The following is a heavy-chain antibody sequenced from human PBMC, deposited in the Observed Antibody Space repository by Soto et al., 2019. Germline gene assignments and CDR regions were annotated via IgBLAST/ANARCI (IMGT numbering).Heavy chain of an antibody. J-gene: IGHJ4*02. CDR3: ARDAPGTSYFDY. CDR1: GTSISSTFW. Sequence: SETLSLTCAVSGTSISSTFWWTWVRQPPGKGLEWIGEVYHTGTTKYNPSLKNRVTISVDKSNNQFSLELSAVTAADTAVYYCARDAPGTSYFDYWGQGTLVTVSS. D-gene: IGHD2-2*01. V-gene: IGHV4-4*02. CDR2: VYHTGTT.